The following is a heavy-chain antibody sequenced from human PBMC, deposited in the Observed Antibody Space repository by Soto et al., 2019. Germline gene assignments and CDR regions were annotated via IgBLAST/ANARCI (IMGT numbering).Heavy chain of an antibody. D-gene: IGHD3-10*01. Sequence: PWGSLRLSCAASELTSSSYAMSCVRQAPRKGHDWDSAISGSGGSTYYADSVKGRITISRDNSKNTLYLQMNSLRAEDTVVYYCEKGLMVRGAWIDYWGQETLVT. CDR1: ELTSSSYA. CDR2: ISGSGGST. V-gene: IGHV3-23*01. J-gene: IGHJ4*02. CDR3: EKGLMVRGAWIDY.